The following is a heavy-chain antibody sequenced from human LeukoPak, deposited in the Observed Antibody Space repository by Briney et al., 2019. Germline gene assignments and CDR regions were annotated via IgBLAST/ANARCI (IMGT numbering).Heavy chain of an antibody. CDR1: GFTFSDYY. CDR3: VRDRSARYFDF. Sequence: GGSLRLSCAASGFTFSDYYMSWIRQAPGKGLEWVSYISSSGSTIYYADSVKGRFTISRDNSKNTLYLQMNSLRAEDTALYYCVRDRSARYFDFWGRGTLVTVSS. CDR2: ISSSGSTI. J-gene: IGHJ2*01. D-gene: IGHD3-3*01. V-gene: IGHV3-11*04.